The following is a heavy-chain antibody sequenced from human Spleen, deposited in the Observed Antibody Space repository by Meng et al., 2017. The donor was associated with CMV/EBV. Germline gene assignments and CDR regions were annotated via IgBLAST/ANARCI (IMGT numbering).Heavy chain of an antibody. J-gene: IGHJ4*02. CDR1: GFTVSSNY. CDR2: IHSGGNT. V-gene: IGHV3-53*01. Sequence: GESLKISCAVAGFTVSSNYMSWVRQAPGKGLEWVSVIHSGGNTYYVDSVKGRFTISRDNSKNTLYLQMNSLRAEDTAVYYCARAPSTWIQLWLDYWGQGTLVTVSS. CDR3: ARAPSTWIQLWLDY. D-gene: IGHD5-18*01.